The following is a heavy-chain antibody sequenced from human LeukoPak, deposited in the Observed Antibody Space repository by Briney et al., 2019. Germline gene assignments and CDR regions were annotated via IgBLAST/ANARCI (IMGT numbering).Heavy chain of an antibody. Sequence: GGSLRLSCAASGFTFNDYYMSWIRQAPGKGLEWVSYISSSSSYTNYADSVKGRFTISRDNAKNSLYLQMNSLRAEDTAVYYCARDLGSGYSGYVPFDYWGQGTLVTVSS. J-gene: IGHJ4*02. D-gene: IGHD5-12*01. CDR2: ISSSSSYT. V-gene: IGHV3-11*06. CDR3: ARDLGSGYSGYVPFDY. CDR1: GFTFNDYY.